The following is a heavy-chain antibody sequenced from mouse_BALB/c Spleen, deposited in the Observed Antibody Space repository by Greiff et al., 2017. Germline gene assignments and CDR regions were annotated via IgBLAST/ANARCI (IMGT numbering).Heavy chain of an antibody. D-gene: IGHD1-1*01. CDR2: ILPGSGST. Sequence: VQLQQSGAELMKPGASVKISCKATGYTFSSYWIEWVKQRPGHGLEWIGEILPGSGSTNYNEKFKGKATFTADTSSNTAYMQLSSLTSEDSAVYYCARGHYFGQYYFDYLGQGTTLTVSS. V-gene: IGHV1-9*01. CDR1: GYTFSSYW. CDR3: ARGHYFGQYYFDY. J-gene: IGHJ2*01.